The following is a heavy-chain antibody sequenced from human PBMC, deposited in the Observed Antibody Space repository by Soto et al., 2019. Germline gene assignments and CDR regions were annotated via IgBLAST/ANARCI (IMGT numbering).Heavy chain of an antibody. V-gene: IGHV3-73*02. Sequence: EVQLVESGGGLVQPGGSLKVSCAASGFTFSDSAMHWVRQASGKGLEGVGRMRNKGNNYATAYTASVKGRFTISRDDSKNTVYLQMNSLKIDDTAVYYCTARRDWTAVDPLEYWGLGTLVTVSS. CDR1: GFTFSDSA. CDR2: MRNKGNNYAT. D-gene: IGHD5-18*01. J-gene: IGHJ4*02. CDR3: TARRDWTAVDPLEY.